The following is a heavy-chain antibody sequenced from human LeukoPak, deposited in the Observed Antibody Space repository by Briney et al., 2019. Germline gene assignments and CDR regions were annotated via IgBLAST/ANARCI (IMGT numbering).Heavy chain of an antibody. D-gene: IGHD5-12*01. Sequence: GGSLRLSRAASGFTFSSYGMSWVRQAPGKGLEWVSYISSSGSTIYYADSVKGRFTISRDNAKNSLYLQMNSLRAEDTAVYYCARAMGYSGYVHAFDIWGQGTMVTVSS. V-gene: IGHV3-48*04. CDR2: ISSSGSTI. J-gene: IGHJ3*02. CDR1: GFTFSSYG. CDR3: ARAMGYSGYVHAFDI.